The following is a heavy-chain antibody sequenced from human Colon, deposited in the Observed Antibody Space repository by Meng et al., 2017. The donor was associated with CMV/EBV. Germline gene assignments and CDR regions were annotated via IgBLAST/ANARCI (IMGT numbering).Heavy chain of an antibody. CDR1: GFSFSSYA. D-gene: IGHD6-19*01. CDR3: AKDSSGWYYFDC. V-gene: IGHV3-30*02. J-gene: IGHJ4*02. Sequence: GESLKISCAGSGFSFSSYAIHWVRQAPGKGLEWVTFIRHDGGAKAYADSVKGRFTISRDNSRNTLYLQVNSLGAEDAAVYFCAKDSSGWYYFDCWGQGTLVTVSS. CDR2: IRHDGGAK.